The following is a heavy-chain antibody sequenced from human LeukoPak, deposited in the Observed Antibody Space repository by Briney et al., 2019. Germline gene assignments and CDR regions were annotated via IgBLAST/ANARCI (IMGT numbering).Heavy chain of an antibody. CDR1: RFTFSSYA. CDR2: ISYDGSNK. CDR3: ASGYYYTGTYYLSFLDY. Sequence: GGSLRPSCAASRFTFSSYAMHWVRQAPGKGLEWVAVISYDGSNKYYADSVKGRFTISRDNSKNTLYLQMNSLRAEDTAVYYCASGYYYTGTYYLSFLDYSGQGTLVTVSS. D-gene: IGHD3-10*01. V-gene: IGHV3-30*04. J-gene: IGHJ4*02.